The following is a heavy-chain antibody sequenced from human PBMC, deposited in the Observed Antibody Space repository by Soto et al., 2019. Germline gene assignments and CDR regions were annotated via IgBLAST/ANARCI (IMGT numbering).Heavy chain of an antibody. Sequence: GGSLRLSCAASGFTFSGSAMHWVRQASGKGLEWVGRIRSKANSYATAYAASVKGRFTISRDDSKNTAYLQMNSLKTEDTAVYYCTRARATREIGTHSLWFDYWGQATLVTVS. CDR3: TRARATREIGTHSLWFDY. D-gene: IGHD2-21*01. CDR1: GFTFSGSA. V-gene: IGHV3-73*01. CDR2: IRSKANSYAT. J-gene: IGHJ4*02.